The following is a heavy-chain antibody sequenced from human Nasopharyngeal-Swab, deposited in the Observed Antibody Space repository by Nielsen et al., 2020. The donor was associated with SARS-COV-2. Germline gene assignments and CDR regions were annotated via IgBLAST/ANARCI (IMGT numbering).Heavy chain of an antibody. J-gene: IGHJ3*02. D-gene: IGHD3-22*01. CDR2: ISAYNGNT. CDR3: ARDYYDSSGYYYDAFDI. V-gene: IGHV1-18*01. Sequence: WVRQAPGQGLEWMGWISAYNGNTNYAQKLQGRVTMTTDTSTSTAYMELRSLRSDDTAVYYCARDYYDSSGYYYDAFDIWGQGTMVTRLL.